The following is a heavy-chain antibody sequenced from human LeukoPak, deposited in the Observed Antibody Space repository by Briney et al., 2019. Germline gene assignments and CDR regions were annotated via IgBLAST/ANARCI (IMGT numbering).Heavy chain of an antibody. Sequence: SETLSLTCTVSGGSISSYYWSWIRQPPGKGLEWIGDIYYSGSTNYNPSLKSRVTISVDTSTNQFSLKLTSVTAAGTAVYYCVRANYFDYWGQGTLVTVSS. CDR1: GGSISSYY. V-gene: IGHV4-59*01. J-gene: IGHJ4*02. CDR2: IYYSGST. CDR3: VRANYFDY.